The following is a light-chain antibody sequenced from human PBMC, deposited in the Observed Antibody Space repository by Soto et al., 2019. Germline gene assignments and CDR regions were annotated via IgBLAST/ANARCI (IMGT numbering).Light chain of an antibody. J-gene: IGKJ4*01. CDR3: QQYNNWPLT. Sequence: EIVMTQSPDTLSVSPGERATLSCRASESISSNLAWYQQKPGQGPRLLIYGASSRATTIPARFSGGGSGTEFPLTISSLQSEDLAVYYCQQYNNWPLTFGGGTKVEIK. V-gene: IGKV3-15*01. CDR2: GAS. CDR1: ESISSN.